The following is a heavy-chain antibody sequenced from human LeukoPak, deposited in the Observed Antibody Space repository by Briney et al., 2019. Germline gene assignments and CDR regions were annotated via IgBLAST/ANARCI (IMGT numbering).Heavy chain of an antibody. CDR3: ARDRTRDCSGGGCYRHYFDY. D-gene: IGHD2-15*01. J-gene: IGHJ4*02. V-gene: IGHV3-33*01. CDR1: GFTFSSYS. Sequence: GGSLRLSCAASGFTFSSYSMHWVRQAPGKGLEWVAIIWYDGSNKYYADSVRGRFTISRDNSKNTLYLQMNSLRAEDTAMYYCARDRTRDCSGGGCYRHYFDYWGQGTLVTVSS. CDR2: IWYDGSNK.